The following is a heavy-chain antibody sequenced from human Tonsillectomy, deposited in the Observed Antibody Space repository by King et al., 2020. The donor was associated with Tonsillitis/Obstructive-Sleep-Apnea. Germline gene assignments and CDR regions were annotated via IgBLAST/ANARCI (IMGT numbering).Heavy chain of an antibody. CDR3: ARRLQIMITFGGVTVPNTVPSSPDY. CDR2: IKQDGSEK. Sequence: VQLVESGGGLVQPGGSLRLSCAASGFTFSGCWMSWVRQAPGKGLEWVANIKQDGSEKFYVDSVKGRFTISRDNAKKSLYLQMNSLRAEDTAVYYCARRLQIMITFGGVTVPNTVPSSPDYWGQGTLVTVSS. V-gene: IGHV3-7*01. D-gene: IGHD3-16*02. CDR1: GFTFSGCW. J-gene: IGHJ4*02.